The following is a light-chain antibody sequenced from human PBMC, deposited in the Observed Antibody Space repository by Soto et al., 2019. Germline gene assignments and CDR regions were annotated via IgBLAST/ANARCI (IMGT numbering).Light chain of an antibody. CDR3: SSYTSSIPGGYV. V-gene: IGLV2-14*01. J-gene: IGLJ1*01. CDR2: EVS. Sequence: QSALTQPASVSGSPGQSITISCTGTSSDVGGYKYVSWYQQHPGKAPKLMIYEVSNRPSGVSNRFSGSKSGNTASLTISGLQAEDEADYYCSSYTSSIPGGYVFGTGTKLTVL. CDR1: SSDVGGYKY.